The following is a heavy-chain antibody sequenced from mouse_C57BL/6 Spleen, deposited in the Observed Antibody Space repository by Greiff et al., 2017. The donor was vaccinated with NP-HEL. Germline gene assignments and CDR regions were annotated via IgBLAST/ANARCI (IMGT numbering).Heavy chain of an antibody. J-gene: IGHJ4*01. CDR3: ARDYEDYAMDY. Sequence: EVMLVESGGGLVKPGGSLKLSCAASGFTFSSYAMSWVRQTPEKRLEWVATISDGGSYTYYPDNVKGRFTISRDNAKNNLYLQMSHLKSEDTAMYYCARDYEDYAMDYWGQGTSVTVSS. D-gene: IGHD2-3*01. CDR1: GFTFSSYA. CDR2: ISDGGSYT. V-gene: IGHV5-4*01.